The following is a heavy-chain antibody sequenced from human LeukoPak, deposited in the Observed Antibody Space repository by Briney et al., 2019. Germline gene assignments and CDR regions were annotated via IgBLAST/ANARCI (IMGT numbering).Heavy chain of an antibody. J-gene: IGHJ5*02. CDR3: VREVKGYGSSWYQNWFDP. CDR1: GGSTSSGGYS. CDR2: IYHSGST. Sequence: PSETLSLTCAVSGGSTSSGGYSWSWIRQPPGKGLEWIGYIYHSGSTYYNPSLKSRVTTSIDTSKNQFSLKMSSVTAADTAVYYCVREVKGYGSSWYQNWFDPWGQGTLVTVSS. V-gene: IGHV4-30-2*05. D-gene: IGHD6-13*01.